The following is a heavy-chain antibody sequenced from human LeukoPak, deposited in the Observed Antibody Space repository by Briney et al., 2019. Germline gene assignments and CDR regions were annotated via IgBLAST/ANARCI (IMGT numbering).Heavy chain of an antibody. CDR1: GFSFSTHW. CDR3: AKDWGEYLDYVWGSFTSFDS. V-gene: IGHV3-7*03. J-gene: IGHJ4*02. D-gene: IGHD3-16*01. CDR2: KKEDGSET. Sequence: GGSLRLSCATSGFSFSTHWMTWVRQAPGEGLEWVANKKEDGSETFYVDFVKGRFTISRDNTKNSLYLQMNSLRVEDTAVYYCAKDWGEYLDYVWGSFTSFDSWGQGTLVTVSS.